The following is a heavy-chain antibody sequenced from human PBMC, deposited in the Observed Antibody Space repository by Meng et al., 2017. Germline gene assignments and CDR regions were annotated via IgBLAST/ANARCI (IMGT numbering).Heavy chain of an antibody. CDR2: ISGSGGST. Sequence: GESLKISCAASGFTFSSYAMSWVRQAPGKGLEWVSAISGSGGSTYSADSVKGRFTISRDNSKNTLYLQMNSLRAEDTAVYYCAKTGLNYGSGSPWDDYWGQGTLVTVSS. CDR3: AKTGLNYGSGSPWDDY. J-gene: IGHJ4*02. V-gene: IGHV3-23*01. D-gene: IGHD3-10*01. CDR1: GFTFSSYA.